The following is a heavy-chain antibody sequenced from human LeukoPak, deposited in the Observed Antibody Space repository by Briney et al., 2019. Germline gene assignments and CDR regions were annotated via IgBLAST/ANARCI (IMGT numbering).Heavy chain of an antibody. Sequence: GGSLRLSCAASGSTYSTYWMTWVRQAPGKGLEWVANIKQDESEKYYVDSVKGRFTISRDNAKSSLFLQMNSLRVEDTAVYYCVRAMDVWGQGTTVTVSS. CDR1: GSTYSTYW. CDR2: IKQDESEK. CDR3: VRAMDV. V-gene: IGHV3-7*03. J-gene: IGHJ6*02.